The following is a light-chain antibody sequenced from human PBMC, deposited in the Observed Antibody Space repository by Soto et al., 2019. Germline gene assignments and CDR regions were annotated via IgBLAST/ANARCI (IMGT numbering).Light chain of an antibody. CDR3: EQDGSLPVT. V-gene: IGKV3-20*01. CDR1: QSVSSTS. Sequence: IVLTQSPGTLSLSPGERATLSCRASQSVSSTSLAWFQQEPCQAPRLLIYGASPRATSIPDRCSGSGSVTDFTLTISRLEPEDLAVYYCEQDGSLPVTFGGETKVQIK. CDR2: GAS. J-gene: IGKJ4*01.